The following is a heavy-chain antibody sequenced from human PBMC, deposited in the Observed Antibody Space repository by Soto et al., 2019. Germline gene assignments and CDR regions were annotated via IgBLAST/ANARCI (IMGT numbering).Heavy chain of an antibody. V-gene: IGHV1-18*04. J-gene: IGHJ3*02. D-gene: IGHD3-16*01. CDR1: GYTFTNHG. CDR3: ARERVAGIWGDAFDI. CDR2: INPYNDNV. Sequence: QVQLVQSGAEVKKPGASVKVSCKTSGYTFTNHGINWVRQAPGQGLEWMGWINPYNDNVNYEQKLQGRGTMTTDTPTSTAYMDLRSLTSNDTAVYYCARERVAGIWGDAFDIWGQGTMVTVSS.